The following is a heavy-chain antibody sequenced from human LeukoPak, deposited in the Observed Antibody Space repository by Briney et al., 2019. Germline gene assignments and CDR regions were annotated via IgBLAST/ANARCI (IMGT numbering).Heavy chain of an antibody. Sequence: GGSLRLSCAASGFSINYDWMSWVRQAPEKGLEWVGRIKSKTDGRTTEYAAPVKGRFTISRDDSRKTLYLQMSSLKSEDTAVYYCARDQYCASSSCPGAFDLWGQGTVVTVSS. J-gene: IGHJ3*01. CDR2: IKSKTDGRTT. CDR1: GFSINYDW. CDR3: ARDQYCASSSCPGAFDL. D-gene: IGHD2-2*01. V-gene: IGHV3-15*01.